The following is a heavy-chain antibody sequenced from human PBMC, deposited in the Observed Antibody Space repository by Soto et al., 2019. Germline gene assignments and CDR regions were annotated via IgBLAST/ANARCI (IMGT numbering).Heavy chain of an antibody. Sequence: QVQLVQSGAEVKKPGASVKVSCKASGYTFTSYGISWVRQAPGQGLEWMGWISAYNGNTNYAQKLQGRVTMTTDTSTSTAYMELRSLRSDDTSLYYCARARDSGSYSAVYYFDYWGQGTLVTVSS. CDR1: GYTFTSYG. J-gene: IGHJ4*02. D-gene: IGHD1-26*01. V-gene: IGHV1-18*01. CDR2: ISAYNGNT. CDR3: ARARDSGSYSAVYYFDY.